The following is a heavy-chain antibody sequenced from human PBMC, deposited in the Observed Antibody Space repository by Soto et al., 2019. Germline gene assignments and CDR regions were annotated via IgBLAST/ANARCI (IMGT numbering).Heavy chain of an antibody. Sequence: EVQLLESGGGLVQPGGSLRLSCAASGFTFSTYAMNWVRQAPGKGLEWVSAISGGGLSIYYADSVKGRFTISRDNSKNTLYLQMNSLRAEDTAVYYCAKPSQGWLQSFHWGHGTLVTVSS. CDR3: AKPSQGWLQSFH. CDR1: GFTFSTYA. J-gene: IGHJ4*01. D-gene: IGHD6-19*01. V-gene: IGHV3-23*01. CDR2: ISGGGLSI.